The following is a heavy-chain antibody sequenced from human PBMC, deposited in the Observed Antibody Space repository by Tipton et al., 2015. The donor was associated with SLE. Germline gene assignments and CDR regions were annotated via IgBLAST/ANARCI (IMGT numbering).Heavy chain of an antibody. D-gene: IGHD4-17*01. CDR1: GGSFSRYA. CDR3: ARGGPDYGDYFADGFDI. J-gene: IGHJ3*02. Sequence: QLVQSGPEVKNPGSSVKVSCKASGGSFSRYAVSWVRQAPGQGLEWVGGIIPTVGTANFAQKFQGRVTITADESTSTVYMDLRSLTSEDTAVYYCARGGPDYGDYFADGFDIWGQGTMVTVS. CDR2: IIPTVGTA. V-gene: IGHV1-69*01.